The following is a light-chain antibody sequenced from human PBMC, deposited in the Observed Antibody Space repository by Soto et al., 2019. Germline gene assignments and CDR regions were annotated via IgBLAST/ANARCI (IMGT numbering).Light chain of an antibody. CDR1: QSVTSW. CDR2: KAS. V-gene: IGKV1-5*03. J-gene: IGKJ1*01. CDR3: QRYRGYSWT. Sequence: DIQMTQSPSTLSASVGDRVTITCRASQSVTSWLAWYQQKPGKAPNLLIYKASNLEYGVSSRFSGSGYGTEFTLPISSLQPDDFATYYCQRYRGYSWTSGKGTKVEIK.